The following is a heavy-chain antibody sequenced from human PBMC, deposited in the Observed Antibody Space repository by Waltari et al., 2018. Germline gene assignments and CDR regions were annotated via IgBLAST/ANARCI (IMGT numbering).Heavy chain of an antibody. J-gene: IGHJ4*02. CDR3: ARGHSAY. V-gene: IGHV3-7*04. Sequence: DVHLMESGGTLVQPGGSLRLSFAASGFTFSDYWMTWVRQAPGKGLEWVANIDADGSEIHYADSVRGRFTISRDDPNSSLYLQMDNLRVEDSAVYYCARGHSAYWGQGTLVTVSS. CDR1: GFTFSDYW. D-gene: IGHD2-21*01. CDR2: IDADGSEI.